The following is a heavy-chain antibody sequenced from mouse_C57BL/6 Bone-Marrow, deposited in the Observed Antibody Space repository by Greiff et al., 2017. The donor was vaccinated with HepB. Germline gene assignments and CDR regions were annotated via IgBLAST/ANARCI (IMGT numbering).Heavy chain of an antibody. V-gene: IGHV3-6*01. CDR2: ISYDGSN. CDR1: GYSITSGYY. J-gene: IGHJ1*03. CDR3: ASPLYFDV. Sequence: EVKLQESGPGLVKPSQSLSLTCSVTGYSITSGYYWNWIRKVPGNKLEWMGYISYDGSNNYNPSLKNRISITRDTSKNQFFLKLNSVTTEDTATYYCASPLYFDVWGTGTTVTVSS.